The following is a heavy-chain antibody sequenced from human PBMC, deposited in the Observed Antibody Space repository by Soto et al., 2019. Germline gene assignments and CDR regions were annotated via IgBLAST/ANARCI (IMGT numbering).Heavy chain of an antibody. CDR3: ARLNIVVVPAAIEYYYYYYMDV. J-gene: IGHJ6*03. Sequence: SETLSLTCTVSGGSISSSSYYWGWIRQPPGKGLEWIGSIYYSGSTYYNPPLKSRVTISVDTSKNQFSLKLSSVTAADTAVYYCARLNIVVVPAAIEYYYYYYMDVWGKGTTVTGSS. D-gene: IGHD2-2*02. CDR2: IYYSGST. V-gene: IGHV4-39*01. CDR1: GGSISSSSYY.